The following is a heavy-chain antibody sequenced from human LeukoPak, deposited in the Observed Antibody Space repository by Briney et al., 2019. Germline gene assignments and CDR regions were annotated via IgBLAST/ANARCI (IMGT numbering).Heavy chain of an antibody. V-gene: IGHV3-33*01. CDR1: GFTFSSYG. Sequence: GGSLRLSCAASGFTFSSYGMHWVRQAPGKGLEWVAVIWYDGSNKYYADSVKGRFTISRDNSKNTLYLQMNSLRAEDTAVYYCARDRGCGDFINNWFDPWGQGTLVTVSS. D-gene: IGHD4-17*01. CDR3: ARDRGCGDFINNWFDP. J-gene: IGHJ5*02. CDR2: IWYDGSNK.